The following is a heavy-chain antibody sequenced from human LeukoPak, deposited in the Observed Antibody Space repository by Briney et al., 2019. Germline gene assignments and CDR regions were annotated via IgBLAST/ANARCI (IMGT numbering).Heavy chain of an antibody. CDR1: GFTVSSNY. CDR3: ARGPNLGKASGWFDYYYYYGMDV. V-gene: IGHV3-53*01. J-gene: IGHJ6*02. D-gene: IGHD6-19*01. Sequence: GSLRLSCAASGFTVSSNYMSWVRQAPGKGLEWVSVIYSGGSTYYADSVKGRFTISRDNSKNTLYLQMNSLRAEDTAVYYCARGPNLGKASGWFDYYYYYGMDVWGQGTTVTVSS. CDR2: IYSGGST.